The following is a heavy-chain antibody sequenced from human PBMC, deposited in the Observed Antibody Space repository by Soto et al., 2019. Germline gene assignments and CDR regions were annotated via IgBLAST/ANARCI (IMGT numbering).Heavy chain of an antibody. D-gene: IGHD1-7*01. Sequence: PSETLSLTCTVSGGSISSGGYYWSWIRQHPGKGLEWIGYIYYSGSTYYNPSLKSRVTISVDTSKNQFSLKLSSVTAADTAVYYCASLTGTTRHNKRPFDPWGQGTLVTVSS. CDR3: ASLTGTTRHNKRPFDP. J-gene: IGHJ5*02. CDR2: IYYSGST. CDR1: GGSISSGGYY. V-gene: IGHV4-31*03.